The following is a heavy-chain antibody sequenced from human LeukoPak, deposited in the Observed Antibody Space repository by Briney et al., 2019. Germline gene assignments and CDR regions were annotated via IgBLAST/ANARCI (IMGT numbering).Heavy chain of an antibody. D-gene: IGHD2-21*02. CDR1: GFTFSSYW. Sequence: GGSLRLSCAASGFTFSSYWMSWVRQAPGKGLEWVANIKQDGSEKYYVDSVKGRFAISRDNAKNSLYLQMNSLRAEDTAVYYCARDIRVTDSNWFDPWGQGTLVTVSS. CDR3: ARDIRVTDSNWFDP. CDR2: IKQDGSEK. V-gene: IGHV3-7*01. J-gene: IGHJ5*02.